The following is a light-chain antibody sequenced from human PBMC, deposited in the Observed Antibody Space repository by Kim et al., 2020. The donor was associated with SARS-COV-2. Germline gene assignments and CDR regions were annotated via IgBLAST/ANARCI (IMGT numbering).Light chain of an antibody. CDR1: ENIDSW. CDR2: KAS. Sequence: DTQMTQSPSTLSASVGDRVIITCRASENIDSWLAWFQQKPGKAPNLLIYKASNLESGVPSRFSASGSGTEFTLTISSLQPDDFATYYCQHYKSYSWTFGQGTKVDIK. CDR3: QHYKSYSWT. J-gene: IGKJ1*01. V-gene: IGKV1-5*03.